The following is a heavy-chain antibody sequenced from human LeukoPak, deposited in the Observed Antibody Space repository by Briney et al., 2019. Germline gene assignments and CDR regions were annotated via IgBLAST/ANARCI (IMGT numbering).Heavy chain of an antibody. CDR2: IKSKTDGGTT. CDR1: GFTFSNAW. Sequence: GGSLRLSCTVSGFTFSNAWMTWVRQAPGKGLEWVGRIKSKTDGGTTDYAAPVKGRFTISRDDSKKTLYLQMNSLEIEDTGVYYCTTDPNDSLTAYYDYWFDPWGQGTLVTVSS. D-gene: IGHD3-9*01. J-gene: IGHJ5*02. V-gene: IGHV3-15*01. CDR3: TTDPNDSLTAYYDYWFDP.